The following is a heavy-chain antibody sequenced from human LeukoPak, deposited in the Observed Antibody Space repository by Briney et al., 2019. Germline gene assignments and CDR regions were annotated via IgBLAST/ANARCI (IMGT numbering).Heavy chain of an antibody. CDR1: GYTLTELS. J-gene: IGHJ4*02. V-gene: IGHV1-18*01. D-gene: IGHD3-22*01. CDR3: ARGPPYYYDSSGYYLNY. Sequence: ASVTVSCKVSGYTLTELSMHWVRQAPGQGLEWMGWISAYNGNTNYAQKLQGRVTMTTDTSTSTAYMELRSLRSDDTAVYYCARGPPYYYDSSGYYLNYWGQGTLVTVSS. CDR2: ISAYNGNT.